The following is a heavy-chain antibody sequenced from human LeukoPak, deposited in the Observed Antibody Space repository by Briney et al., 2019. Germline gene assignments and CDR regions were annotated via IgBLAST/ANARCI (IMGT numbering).Heavy chain of an antibody. D-gene: IGHD3-16*01. CDR2: ISHSGTT. Sequence: SETLSLTCTVSGGSINNYHWSWIRQPPGKGLEWIGEISHSGTTYYDPSLKSRVTVSVDTSKSQFSLRLSSVTAADTAVYYCARGRLLMWFDPWGQGTLVTVSS. CDR1: GGSINNYH. CDR3: ARGRLLMWFDP. V-gene: IGHV4-34*01. J-gene: IGHJ5*02.